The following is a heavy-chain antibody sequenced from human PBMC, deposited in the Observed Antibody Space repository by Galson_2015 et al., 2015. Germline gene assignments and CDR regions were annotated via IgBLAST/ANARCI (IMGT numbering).Heavy chain of an antibody. CDR3: ARAGILRFFDRLWRFDP. Sequence: ETLSLTCAVSGYPNSSNYYWGWIRQPPGKGPEWIGSIFHNGSTYYNPSLKSRLSMSVDTSKNHFSLKLSSVTAADTAIYFCARAGILRFFDRLWRFDPWGQGILVTVSS. CDR1: GYPNSSNYY. J-gene: IGHJ5*02. CDR2: IFHNGST. D-gene: IGHD3-9*01. V-gene: IGHV4-38-2*01.